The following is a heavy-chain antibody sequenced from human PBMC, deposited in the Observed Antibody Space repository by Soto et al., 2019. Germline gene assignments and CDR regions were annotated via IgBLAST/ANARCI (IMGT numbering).Heavy chain of an antibody. D-gene: IGHD3-22*01. V-gene: IGHV4-30-4*01. CDR2: IYYSGST. Sequence: SETLSLTCTVSGGSISSGDYYWSWIRQPPGKGLEWIGYIYYSGSTYYNPSLKSRVTISVDTSKNQFSLKLSSVTAADTAVYYCAREYCYEASRFDPWGQGTLVTVSS. J-gene: IGHJ5*02. CDR3: AREYCYEASRFDP. CDR1: GGSISSGDYY.